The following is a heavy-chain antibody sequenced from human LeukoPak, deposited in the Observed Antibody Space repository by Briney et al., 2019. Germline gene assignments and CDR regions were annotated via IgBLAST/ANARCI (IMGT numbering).Heavy chain of an antibody. Sequence: SVKVSCKASGGTFSSYAISWVRQAPGQGLEWMGRIIPILGIANYAQKFQGRVTITADKSTSTAYMELSSLRSEDTAVYYCARDRIVPAAQYSYYGMDVWGQGTTVTVSS. J-gene: IGHJ6*02. V-gene: IGHV1-69*04. D-gene: IGHD2-2*01. CDR2: IIPILGIA. CDR1: GGTFSSYA. CDR3: ARDRIVPAAQYSYYGMDV.